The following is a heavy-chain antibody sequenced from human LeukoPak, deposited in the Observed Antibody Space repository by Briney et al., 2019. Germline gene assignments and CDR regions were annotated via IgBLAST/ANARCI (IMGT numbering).Heavy chain of an antibody. CDR1: GXTFGSYW. Sequence: PGGSLRLSCAASGXTFGSYWSNWVRQAPGKGLEWVANIKQDGSEKKYVDSVRGRFTISRDNAKNSLSLQVDSLSAEDTAVYHCARLRYYGSGSYAFDIWGQGTMVTVSS. CDR2: IKQDGSEK. V-gene: IGHV3-7*02. D-gene: IGHD3-10*01. J-gene: IGHJ3*02. CDR3: ARLRYYGSGSYAFDI.